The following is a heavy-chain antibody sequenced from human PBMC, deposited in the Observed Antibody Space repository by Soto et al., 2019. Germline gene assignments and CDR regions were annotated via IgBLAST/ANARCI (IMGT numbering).Heavy chain of an antibody. CDR2: ISSSSSTI. Sequence: PGGSLRLSCAASGFTFSSYSMNWVRQAPGKGLEWVSYISSSSSTIYYADSVKGRFTISRDNSKNTLYLQMNSLRAEDTAVYYCAKDYPDAFDIWGQGTMVTVSS. CDR1: GFTFSSYS. J-gene: IGHJ3*02. CDR3: AKDYPDAFDI. V-gene: IGHV3-48*01.